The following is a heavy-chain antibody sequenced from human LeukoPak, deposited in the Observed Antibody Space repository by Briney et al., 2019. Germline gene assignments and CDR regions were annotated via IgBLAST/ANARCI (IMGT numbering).Heavy chain of an antibody. CDR1: GFTFSSYS. D-gene: IGHD3-10*01. V-gene: IGHV3-48*01. J-gene: IGHJ6*02. CDR3: ARDMVRGVLPYYYYYGMDV. Sequence: GGSLRLSCAASGFTFSSYSMNWVRQAPGKGLECVSYISSSSSTIYYADSVEGRFTISRDNAKNSLYLQMNSLRAEDTAVYYCARDMVRGVLPYYYYYGMDVWGQGTTVTVSS. CDR2: ISSSSSTI.